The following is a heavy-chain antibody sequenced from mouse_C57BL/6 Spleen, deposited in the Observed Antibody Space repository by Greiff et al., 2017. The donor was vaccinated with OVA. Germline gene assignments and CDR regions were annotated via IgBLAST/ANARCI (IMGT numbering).Heavy chain of an antibody. V-gene: IGHV7-3*01. CDR2: ISNKANGYTT. D-gene: IGHD4-1*02. Sequence: EVMLVESGGGLVQPGGSLSLSCAASGFTFTDYYMSWVRQPPGKGLEWLGFISNKANGYTTEYNVSVKGRFTISRDNSQSNLYLQMNALRAEDSATYYCASSSTDAWFAYWGQGTLVTVSA. CDR1: GFTFTDYY. CDR3: ASSSTDAWFAY. J-gene: IGHJ3*01.